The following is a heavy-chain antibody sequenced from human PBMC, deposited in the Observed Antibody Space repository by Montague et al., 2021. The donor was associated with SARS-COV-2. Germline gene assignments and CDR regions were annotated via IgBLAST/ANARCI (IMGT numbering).Heavy chain of an antibody. J-gene: IGHJ4*02. Sequence: SLRLSCAASGFTLNNYAMNWVRQAPGKGLEWVSVIASGGRSTFYADSVKGRFTISRDNSKDTLYLQMYSLRPEDTAIYYCAKDPVPVAGRYFDYWGQGTLVTVSS. CDR3: AKDPVPVAGRYFDY. CDR2: IASGGRST. V-gene: IGHV3-23*03. CDR1: GFTLNNYA. D-gene: IGHD6-19*01.